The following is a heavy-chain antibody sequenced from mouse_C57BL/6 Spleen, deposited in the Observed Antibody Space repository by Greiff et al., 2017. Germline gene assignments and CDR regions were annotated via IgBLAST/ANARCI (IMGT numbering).Heavy chain of an antibody. CDR2: ISSGGDYI. V-gene: IGHV5-9-1*02. D-gene: IGHD1-1*01. CDR1: GFTFSSYA. Sequence: EVMLVESGEGLVKPGGSLKLSCAASGFTFSSYAMSWVRQTPEQWLEWVAYISSGGDYIYYADTVKGRFHISRDDARNTLYLQMSSLKSEDTAMYYCTRDQDYYSSGGFAYWGQGALVAVSA. J-gene: IGHJ3*01. CDR3: TRDQDYYSSGGFAY.